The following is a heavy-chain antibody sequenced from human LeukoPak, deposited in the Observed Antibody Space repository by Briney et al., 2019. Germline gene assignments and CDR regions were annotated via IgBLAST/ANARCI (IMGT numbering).Heavy chain of an antibody. Sequence: SSETLSLTCAVYGGSFSGYYWSWIRQPPGKGLEWIGEINESGSTNYNPSLKSRVTISVDTFKNQLSLKLSSVTAADTAVYYCAREDYGDYYRLFDYWGQGTLVIVSS. CDR1: GGSFSGYY. V-gene: IGHV4-34*01. D-gene: IGHD4-17*01. CDR2: INESGST. J-gene: IGHJ4*02. CDR3: AREDYGDYYRLFDY.